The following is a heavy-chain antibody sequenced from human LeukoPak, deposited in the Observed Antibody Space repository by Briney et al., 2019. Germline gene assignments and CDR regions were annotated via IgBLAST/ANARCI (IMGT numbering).Heavy chain of an antibody. CDR3: ARSIVGATFSFYS. Sequence: SEALSLPCTVSGASISNGSYYWGWIRQPPGKGLEWIGYIYYSGSTTYNPSLKSRVTISVDTSKNQFSLKLSSVTAADTAVYYCARSIVGATFSFYSWGQGTLVTVSS. CDR2: IYYSGST. V-gene: IGHV4-61*01. CDR1: GASISNGSYY. D-gene: IGHD1-26*01. J-gene: IGHJ4*02.